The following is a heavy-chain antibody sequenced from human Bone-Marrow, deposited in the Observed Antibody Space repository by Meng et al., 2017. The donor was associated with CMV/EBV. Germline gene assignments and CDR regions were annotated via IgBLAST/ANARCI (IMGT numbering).Heavy chain of an antibody. D-gene: IGHD2-2*01. CDR1: GYTFTSYY. Sequence: ASVKVSCKASGYTFTSYYMHWVRQAPGQGLEWMGIINPSGGSTSYAQKFQGRVTMTRETSTRTVYMELSSLRSADTAVYHCARGRGSRYCSSTSCHPFDPWGQGTRVTGSS. CDR2: INPSGGST. CDR3: ARGRGSRYCSSTSCHPFDP. V-gene: IGHV1-46*01. J-gene: IGHJ5*02.